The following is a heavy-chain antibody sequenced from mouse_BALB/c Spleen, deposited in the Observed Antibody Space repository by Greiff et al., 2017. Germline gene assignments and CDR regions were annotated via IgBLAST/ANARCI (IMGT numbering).Heavy chain of an antibody. CDR3: ARGGLTGSFFDY. J-gene: IGHJ2*01. CDR2: ISTYYGDA. CDR1: GYTFTDYA. V-gene: IGHV1S137*01. D-gene: IGHD4-1*01. Sequence: QVQLQQSGAELVRPGVSVKISCKGSGYTFTDYAMHWVKQSHAKSLEWIGVISTYYGDASYNQKFKGKATMTVDKSSSTAYMELARLTSEDSAIYYCARGGLTGSFFDYWGQGTTLTVSS.